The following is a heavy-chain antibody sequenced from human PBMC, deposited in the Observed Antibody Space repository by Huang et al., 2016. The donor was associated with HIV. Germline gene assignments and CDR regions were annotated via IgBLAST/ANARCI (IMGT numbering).Heavy chain of an antibody. Sequence: QVQLQQWGAGLLKPSETLSLTCAVYGGSFSGYYWSWIRQPPGKGLEWIGEINHSGSTNYKPALKSRVTISADTSKNQFSLKLSSVTAADTAIYYCARGLDSSGYFDYWGQGFLVTVSS. CDR2: INHSGST. J-gene: IGHJ4*02. D-gene: IGHD3-22*01. CDR1: GGSFSGYY. V-gene: IGHV4-34*01. CDR3: ARGLDSSGYFDY.